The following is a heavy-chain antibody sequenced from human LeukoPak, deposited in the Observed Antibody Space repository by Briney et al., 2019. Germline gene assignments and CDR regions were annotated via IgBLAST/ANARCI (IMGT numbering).Heavy chain of an antibody. CDR2: IIPILGIA. J-gene: IGHJ4*02. CDR1: GGTFSSYA. CDR3: ASAVAGTAHLVLDY. D-gene: IGHD6-19*01. V-gene: IGHV1-69*04. Sequence: ASVKVSCKASGGTFSSYAISWVRQAPGQGLEWMGRIIPILGIANYAQKFQGRVTITADKSTSTAYMELSSLRSEDTAVYYCASAVAGTAHLVLDYWAREPWSPSPQ.